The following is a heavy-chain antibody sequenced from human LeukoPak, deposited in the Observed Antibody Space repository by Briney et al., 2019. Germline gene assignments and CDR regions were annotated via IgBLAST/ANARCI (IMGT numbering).Heavy chain of an antibody. CDR2: IGNTET. J-gene: IGHJ4*02. V-gene: IGHV3-23*01. D-gene: IGHD5-18*01. Sequence: GGSLRLSCATSGFPVETNAMIWVRQAPGKGLEWVATIGNTETFYADSVTGRFTISRDNSKNTVNLQMNRLRVEDAAIYYCAKDWIQFNRVFDCFDSWGQGTLVTVSS. CDR3: AKDWIQFNRVFDCFDS. CDR1: GFPVETNA.